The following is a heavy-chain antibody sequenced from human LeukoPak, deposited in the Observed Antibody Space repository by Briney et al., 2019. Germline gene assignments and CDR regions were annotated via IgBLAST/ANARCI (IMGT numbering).Heavy chain of an antibody. D-gene: IGHD3-22*01. Sequence: RASVKVSCKASGYTFTGYYMHWVRQAPGQGLEWMGWINPNSGGTNYAQKFQGRVTMTRNTSISTAYMELSSLRSEDTAVYYCARPHVRPYYYDSSGMPDYWGQGTLVTVSS. CDR1: GYTFTGYY. CDR2: INPNSGGT. V-gene: IGHV1-2*02. CDR3: ARPHVRPYYYDSSGMPDY. J-gene: IGHJ4*02.